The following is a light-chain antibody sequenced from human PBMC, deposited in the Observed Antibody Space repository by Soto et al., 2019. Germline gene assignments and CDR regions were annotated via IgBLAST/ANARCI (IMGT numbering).Light chain of an antibody. CDR3: QQYDSPPLT. Sequence: DIQMTQSPSSLSASVGDTVTITCQASRGINNYLNWFQQKPGKAPKLLIYDASKLETGVSSRFSGGGSGTAFTFTVSSLQPDDIATYYCQQYDSPPLTFGGGNKVEIK. J-gene: IGKJ4*01. CDR2: DAS. CDR1: RGINNY. V-gene: IGKV1-33*01.